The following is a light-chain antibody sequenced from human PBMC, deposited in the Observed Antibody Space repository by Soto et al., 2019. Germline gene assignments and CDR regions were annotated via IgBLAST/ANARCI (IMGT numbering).Light chain of an antibody. V-gene: IGLV1-47*01. CDR1: SSNIGSNY. CDR3: AAWDDRLSGPV. CDR2: RNN. J-gene: IGLJ7*01. Sequence: QSVLTQPPSASGTPGQRVTIYCTGSSSNIGSNYVYWYQQLPGTAPKLRIYRNNQRPSGVPGRFSGSKSGTSASLAISVLRSEDEADYYCAAWDDRLSGPVFGGGTKLTVL.